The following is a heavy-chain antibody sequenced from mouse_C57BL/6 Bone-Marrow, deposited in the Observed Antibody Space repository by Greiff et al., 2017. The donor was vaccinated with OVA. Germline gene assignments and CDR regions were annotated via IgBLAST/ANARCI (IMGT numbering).Heavy chain of an antibody. Sequence: VQLQQPGAELVMPGASVKLSCKASGYTFTSYWMHWVKQRPGQGLEWIGEIDPSDSYTNYNQKFKGKSTLTVDKSSSTAYMQLSSLTSEDSAVYYCARSGYSNYYAWFAYWGQGTLVTVSA. D-gene: IGHD2-5*01. V-gene: IGHV1-69*01. CDR1: GYTFTSYW. CDR2: IDPSDSYT. J-gene: IGHJ3*01. CDR3: ARSGYSNYYAWFAY.